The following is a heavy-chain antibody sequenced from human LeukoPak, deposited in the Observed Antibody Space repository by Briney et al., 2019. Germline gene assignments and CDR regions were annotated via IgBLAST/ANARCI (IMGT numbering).Heavy chain of an antibody. V-gene: IGHV3-21*01. D-gene: IGHD1-1*01. Sequence: GGSLRLSCAASGFTFGIYDMNWVRQAPGKGLEWVSSITTDSSYIYYADSVKGRFTISRDNAKNSLYLQVNSLRAEDTAVYYCARGTGTTAYFDYWGQGTPVTVSS. CDR2: ITTDSSYI. CDR3: ARGTGTTAYFDY. CDR1: GFTFGIYD. J-gene: IGHJ4*02.